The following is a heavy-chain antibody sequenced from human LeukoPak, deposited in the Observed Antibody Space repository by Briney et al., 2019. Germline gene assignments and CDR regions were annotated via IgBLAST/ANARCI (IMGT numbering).Heavy chain of an antibody. Sequence: ASVKVSCKASGYTFTSYGISWVRQAPGQGLEWMGWISAYNGNTNYAQKLQGRVTMTTDTSTSTAYMELRSLRSEDTAVYYCARDRTIVPAAYNWFDPWGQGTLVTVSS. CDR1: GYTFTSYG. D-gene: IGHD2-2*01. V-gene: IGHV1-18*01. J-gene: IGHJ5*02. CDR3: ARDRTIVPAAYNWFDP. CDR2: ISAYNGNT.